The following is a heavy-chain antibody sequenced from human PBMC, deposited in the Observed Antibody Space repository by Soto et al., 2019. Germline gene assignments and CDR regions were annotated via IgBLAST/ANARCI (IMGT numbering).Heavy chain of an antibody. CDR1: GGSISSYY. D-gene: IGHD4-17*01. Sequence: SETLSLTCTVSGGSISSYYWSWIRQPPGKGLEWIGYIYYSGSTNYNPSLKSRVTISVDTSKNQFSLKLSSVTAADTAVYYCARTHGDFDYWGQGTLVTVSS. V-gene: IGHV4-59*08. J-gene: IGHJ4*02. CDR2: IYYSGST. CDR3: ARTHGDFDY.